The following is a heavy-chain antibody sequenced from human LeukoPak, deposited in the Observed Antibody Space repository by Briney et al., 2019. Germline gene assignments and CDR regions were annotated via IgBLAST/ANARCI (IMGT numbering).Heavy chain of an antibody. Sequence: PGGSLRLSCAASGFTFSNYAMSWVRQAPGKGLEWVSGISGSGGSTYYADSVKGRFTISRDNSKNTLYLQMNSLRAEDTAVYYCATSLTWPTYYYFDYWGQGTLVTVSS. D-gene: IGHD2-2*01. V-gene: IGHV3-23*01. CDR3: ATSLTWPTYYYFDY. CDR2: ISGSGGST. J-gene: IGHJ4*02. CDR1: GFTFSNYA.